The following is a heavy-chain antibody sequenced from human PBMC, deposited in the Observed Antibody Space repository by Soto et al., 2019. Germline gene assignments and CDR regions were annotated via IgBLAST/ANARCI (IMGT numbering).Heavy chain of an antibody. CDR3: ARRWGRTFDY. CDR1: GGSISSYY. CDR2: IYYSGST. J-gene: IGHJ4*02. V-gene: IGHV4-59*08. Sequence: PSDTLSLTCTASGGSISSYYWSWIRQPPGKGLEWIGYIYYSGSTNYNPSLKSRVTISVDTSKNQFSLKLSSVTAVDTAVYYCARRWGRTFDYWGQGTLVTVS. D-gene: IGHD7-27*01.